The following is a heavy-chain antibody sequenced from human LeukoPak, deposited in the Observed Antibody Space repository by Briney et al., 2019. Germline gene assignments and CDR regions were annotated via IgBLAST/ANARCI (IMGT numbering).Heavy chain of an antibody. CDR1: GGSITNYY. J-gene: IGHJ4*02. Sequence: SETLSLTCTVSGGSITNYYWSSIRQPPGKGLECIGYINYSGSTTYNPSLKSRVTISADTSKNQFSLKLTSATAADTAVYYCARQAAANSIDYWGQGTVVTVSS. V-gene: IGHV4-59*08. CDR2: INYSGST. CDR3: ARQAAANSIDY. D-gene: IGHD2-2*01.